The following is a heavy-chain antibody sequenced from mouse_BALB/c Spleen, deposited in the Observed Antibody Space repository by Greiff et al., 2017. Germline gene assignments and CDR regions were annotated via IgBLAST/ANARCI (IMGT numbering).Heavy chain of an antibody. CDR1: GYTFTSYY. Sequence: VKLVESGAELVKPGASVKLSCKASGYTFTSYYMYWVKQRPGQGLEWIGEINPSNGGTNFNEKFKSKATLTVDKSSSTAYMQLSSLTSEDSAVYYCTRQGRGNYGDYWGQGTTLTVSS. CDR3: TRQGRGNYGDY. CDR2: INPSNGGT. D-gene: IGHD2-1*01. J-gene: IGHJ2*01. V-gene: IGHV1S81*02.